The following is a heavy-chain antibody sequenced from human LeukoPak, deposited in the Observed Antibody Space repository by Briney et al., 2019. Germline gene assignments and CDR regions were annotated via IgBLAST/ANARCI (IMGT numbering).Heavy chain of an antibody. Sequence: GGTLRLFCAASGYTFSRYGMSWVREAPGKGLERVSYISSSSSTIYYADSVKGRFTISRDNAKNSLYLQMNSLRAEDTAVYYCARSKSAYSSSPLDYWGQGTLVTVSS. CDR1: GYTFSRYG. J-gene: IGHJ4*02. D-gene: IGHD6-6*01. CDR2: ISSSSSTI. V-gene: IGHV3-48*01. CDR3: ARSKSAYSSSPLDY.